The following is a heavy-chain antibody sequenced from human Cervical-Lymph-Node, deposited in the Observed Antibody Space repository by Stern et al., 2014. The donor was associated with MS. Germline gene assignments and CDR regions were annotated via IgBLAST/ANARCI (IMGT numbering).Heavy chain of an antibody. D-gene: IGHD6-19*01. CDR1: GYSFTTYW. CDR3: ARHGALAGTDY. Sequence: VQLVQSGAEVKKPGESLKISCKGFGYSFTTYWIAWGRQMPGKGLEWMGIIYPGDSDTRYSPSFQGQVTFSAAKSISTAHLQWTSLKASDTAVYSCARHGALAGTDYWGQGTLVTVSS. V-gene: IGHV5-51*01. CDR2: IYPGDSDT. J-gene: IGHJ4*02.